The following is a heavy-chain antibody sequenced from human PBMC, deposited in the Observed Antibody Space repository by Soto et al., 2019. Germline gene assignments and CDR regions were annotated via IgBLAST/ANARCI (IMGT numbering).Heavy chain of an antibody. CDR2: IYYSGST. CDR1: GGSISSYY. Sequence: LSLTCTVSGGSISSYYWSWIRQPPGKGLEWIGYIYYSGSTNYNPSLKSRVTISVDTSKNQFSLKLSSVTAADTAVYYCARLRYCSGGSCYWFDPWGQGTLVTVSS. CDR3: ARLRYCSGGSCYWFDP. V-gene: IGHV4-59*01. D-gene: IGHD2-15*01. J-gene: IGHJ5*02.